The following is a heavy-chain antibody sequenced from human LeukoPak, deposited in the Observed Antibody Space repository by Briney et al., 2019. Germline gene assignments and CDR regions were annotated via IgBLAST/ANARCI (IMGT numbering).Heavy chain of an antibody. J-gene: IGHJ4*02. CDR3: ARDRCSSISCYRLLY. V-gene: IGHV1-3*01. CDR1: GYTFTSYA. Sequence: ASVKVSSKASGYTFTSYAMHWVRQAPGQRLEWMGWINAGNGNTKYSQKFQGRVTITRDTSASTAYMELSSLRSEDTAVYYCARDRCSSISCYRLLYWGQGTLVTVSS. CDR2: INAGNGNT. D-gene: IGHD2-2*01.